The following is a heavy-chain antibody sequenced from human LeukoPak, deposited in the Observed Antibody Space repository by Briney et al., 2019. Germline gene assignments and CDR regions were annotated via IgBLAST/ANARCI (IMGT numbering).Heavy chain of an antibody. CDR2: IKQDESEI. J-gene: IGHJ4*02. V-gene: IGHV3-7*01. D-gene: IGHD6-19*01. CDR3: ARDIGAWSAY. CDR1: GFTPSSHW. Sequence: GSLRLSCVASGFTPSSHWMHWVRQAPGKGLEWVANIKQDESEIYYVDSVKGRFTISRDNAENSLYLQMNSLRAEDTAVYYCARDIGAWSAYWGQGTLVTVSS.